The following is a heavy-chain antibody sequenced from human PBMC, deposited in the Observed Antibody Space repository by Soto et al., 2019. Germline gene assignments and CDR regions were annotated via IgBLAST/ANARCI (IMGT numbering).Heavy chain of an antibody. CDR2: ISGGGDIT. J-gene: IGHJ4*02. V-gene: IGHV3-23*01. Sequence: AGGSLRLSCAGSGFTFNSYVLTWVRQAPGKGLEWVSGISGGGDITYYADSVKGRFTISRDNSQRTLYLQMNSLRPEDTAVYYCAFKGTAHSYYWGQGTLVTVSS. CDR1: GFTFNSYV. D-gene: IGHD2-21*02. CDR3: AFKGTAHSYY.